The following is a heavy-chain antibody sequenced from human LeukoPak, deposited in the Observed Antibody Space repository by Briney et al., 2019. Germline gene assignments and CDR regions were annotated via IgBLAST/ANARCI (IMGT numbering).Heavy chain of an antibody. CDR3: ARDHNYAFDN. Sequence: GGSLRLSCTASGFPFSDYSMNWVRQAPGKGLEWISYIGISSGNTKYADSVKGRFTISADNARNSLYLQMSSLRVEDTAVYYCARDHNYAFDNWGQGTLVSVSS. J-gene: IGHJ4*02. CDR1: GFPFSDYS. CDR2: IGISSGNT. D-gene: IGHD1-1*01. V-gene: IGHV3-48*04.